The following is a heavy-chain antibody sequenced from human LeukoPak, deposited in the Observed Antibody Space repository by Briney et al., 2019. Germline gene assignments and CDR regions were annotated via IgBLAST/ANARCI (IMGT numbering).Heavy chain of an antibody. CDR3: AKGSRDHYDFWSGYYYFDY. CDR2: ISGSGGST. D-gene: IGHD3-3*01. V-gene: IGHV3-23*01. Sequence: GRSLRLSCAASGFTFSSYAMSWVRQAPGKGLEWVSAISGSGGSTYYADSVKGRFTISRDNSKNTLYLQMNSLRAEDTAVYYCAKGSRDHYDFWSGYYYFDYWGQGTLVTVSS. CDR1: GFTFSSYA. J-gene: IGHJ4*02.